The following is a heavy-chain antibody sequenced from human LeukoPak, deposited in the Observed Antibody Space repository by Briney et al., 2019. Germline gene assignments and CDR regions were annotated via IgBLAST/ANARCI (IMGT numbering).Heavy chain of an antibody. CDR2: IYPGDSDT. V-gene: IGHV5-51*01. CDR3: ARSGYREYGDSGVDY. J-gene: IGHJ4*02. Sequence: GESLKISCRGSGXSFTTYWIGWVRQMPGKGLEWMGIIYPGDSDTRYSPSFQGQVTISADKSISTAYLQWSSLKASDTAMYYCARSGYREYGDSGVDYWGQGTLVTVSS. CDR1: GXSFTTYW. D-gene: IGHD4-17*01.